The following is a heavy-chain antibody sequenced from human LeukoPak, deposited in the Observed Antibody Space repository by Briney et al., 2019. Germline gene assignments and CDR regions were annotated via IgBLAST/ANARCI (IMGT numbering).Heavy chain of an antibody. V-gene: IGHV3-9*01. Sequence: GGSLRLSCAASGFTFDDYAMHWVRQAPGKGLEWVSSISWNSGRIDYADSVKGRFTISRDNAKNFLYLQMNSLRTEDTALYYCAKGSSGWPARHFDNWGQGTLVTVSS. J-gene: IGHJ4*02. CDR3: AKGSSGWPARHFDN. CDR1: GFTFDDYA. CDR2: ISWNSGRI. D-gene: IGHD6-19*01.